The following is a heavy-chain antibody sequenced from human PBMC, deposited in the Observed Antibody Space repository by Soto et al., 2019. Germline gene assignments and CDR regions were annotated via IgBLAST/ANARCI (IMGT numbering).Heavy chain of an antibody. V-gene: IGHV1-2*04. Sequence: QVQLVQSGAEVKKPGASVKVSCKASGYTFTGYYMHWVRQAPGQGLEWMGWINPNSGGTNYAQKFQGWVTMTRDTSISTAYMELSRLRSDDTAVYYCASNGVVVAATHAFDIWGKGTMVTVSS. J-gene: IGHJ3*02. D-gene: IGHD2-15*01. CDR1: GYTFTGYY. CDR2: INPNSGGT. CDR3: ASNGVVVAATHAFDI.